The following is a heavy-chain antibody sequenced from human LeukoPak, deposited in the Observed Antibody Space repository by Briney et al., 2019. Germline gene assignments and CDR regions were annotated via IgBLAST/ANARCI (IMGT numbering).Heavy chain of an antibody. CDR2: INHSGST. V-gene: IGHV4-34*01. D-gene: IGHD2-21*01. J-gene: IGHJ4*02. Sequence: SETLSLTCAVYGGSFSGYYWSWIRQPPGKGLEWIGEINHSGSTNYNPSLKSRVTISVDTSKNQFSLKLSSVTAADTAVYYCARGSRGYYSHYDYWGQGTLVTVSS. CDR3: ARGSRGYYSHYDY. CDR1: GGSFSGYY.